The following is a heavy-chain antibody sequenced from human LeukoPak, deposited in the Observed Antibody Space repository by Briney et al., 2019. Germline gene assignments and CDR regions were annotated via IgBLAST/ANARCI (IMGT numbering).Heavy chain of an antibody. V-gene: IGHV1-18*01. CDR3: ARDSGSGWYNWFDP. CDR2: ISAYNGNT. J-gene: IGHJ5*02. D-gene: IGHD6-19*01. CDR1: GYTFIDHG. Sequence: GASVRVSCKASGYTFIDHGISWVRQAPGQGLEWMGWISAYNGNTNYAQKLQGRLTMTTDTSTRTAYMELRSLRSDDPAVYYCARDSGSGWYNWFDPWGQGTLVTVSS.